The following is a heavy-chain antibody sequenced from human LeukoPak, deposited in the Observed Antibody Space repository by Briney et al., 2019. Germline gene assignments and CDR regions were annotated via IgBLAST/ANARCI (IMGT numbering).Heavy chain of an antibody. CDR2: IIPIFGTA. CDR3: ARVGGYCSSTSCYVVGVNWFDP. CDR1: GGTFSSYA. J-gene: IGHJ5*02. V-gene: IGHV1-69*05. Sequence: SVKVSCKASGGTFSSYAISWVRQAPGQGLEWMGEIIPIFGTANYAQKFQGRVTITTDESTSTAYMELSSLRSEDTAVYYCARVGGYCSSTSCYVVGVNWFDPWGQGTLVTVSS. D-gene: IGHD2-2*01.